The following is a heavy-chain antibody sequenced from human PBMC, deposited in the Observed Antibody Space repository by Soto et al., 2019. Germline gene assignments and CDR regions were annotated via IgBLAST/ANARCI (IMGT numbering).Heavy chain of an antibody. Sequence: PGESLKISCKGSGYTFTTYWIGWVRQMPGKGLEWMGIIFPGDSDTRYSPSFQGHVTISADKSTGTAFLQWRSLAASDTGLYYCARVGRVTVIRDNFHFFDLDVWGQGTTVTVSS. CDR2: IFPGDSDT. D-gene: IGHD2-21*02. CDR3: ARVGRVTVIRDNFHFFDLDV. J-gene: IGHJ6*01. CDR1: GYTFTTYW. V-gene: IGHV5-51*01.